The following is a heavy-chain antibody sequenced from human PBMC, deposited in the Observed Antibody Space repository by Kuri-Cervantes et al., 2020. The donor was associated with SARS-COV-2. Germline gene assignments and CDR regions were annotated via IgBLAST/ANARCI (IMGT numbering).Heavy chain of an antibody. CDR1: GFTFSSYA. CDR2: ISGSGGST. Sequence: GGSLRLSCAASGFTFSSYAMSWVRQAPGKGLEWVSAISGSGGSTYHADSVKGRFTISRDNSKNTLYLQMNSLRAEDTAVYYCAKWGGYCSGGSCSLPFQHWGQGTLVTVS. J-gene: IGHJ1*01. D-gene: IGHD2-15*01. V-gene: IGHV3-23*01. CDR3: AKWGGYCSGGSCSLPFQH.